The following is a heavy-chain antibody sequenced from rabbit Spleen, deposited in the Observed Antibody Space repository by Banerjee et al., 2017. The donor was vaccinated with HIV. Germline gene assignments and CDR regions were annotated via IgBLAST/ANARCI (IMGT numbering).Heavy chain of an antibody. J-gene: IGHJ4*01. CDR3: ARDLVGVIGWNFYL. CDR1: GFSFNDRDV. V-gene: IGHV1S45*01. CDR2: INASTGKP. D-gene: IGHD1-1*01. Sequence: QEQLVESGGGLVQPEGSLTLTCKASGFSFNDRDVMCWVRQAPGKGLEWIACINASTGKPVYATWASGRFTISRTSSTTVTLRMTSLTAADRATYFCARDLVGVIGWNFYLWGQGTLVPS.